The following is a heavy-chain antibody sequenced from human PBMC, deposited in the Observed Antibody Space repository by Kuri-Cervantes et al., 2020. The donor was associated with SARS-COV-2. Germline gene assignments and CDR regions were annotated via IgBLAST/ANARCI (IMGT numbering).Heavy chain of an antibody. Sequence: SETLSLTCAVYGGSFSGYYWSWIRQPPGKGLEWIGEINHSGSTNYNPSLKSRVTISVDTSKNQFSLKLSSVTAADTAVYYCAREGYSYGLSYNWFDPWAREPWSPSPQ. D-gene: IGHD5-18*01. CDR1: GGSFSGYY. V-gene: IGHV4-34*01. CDR2: INHSGST. CDR3: AREGYSYGLSYNWFDP. J-gene: IGHJ5*02.